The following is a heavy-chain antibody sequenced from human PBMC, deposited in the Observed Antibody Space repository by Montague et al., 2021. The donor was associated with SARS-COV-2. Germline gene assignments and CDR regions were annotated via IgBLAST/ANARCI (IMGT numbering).Heavy chain of an antibody. Sequence: TLSLTCTVSGGSISSGSYYWSWIRQPAGKGLEWIGRFYTSGSTNYNPSLKSRVTISLDTSKNQFSLKLSSVTAADTAVYYRARGRLYFDSSGYYFDYWGQGALVSVSS. CDR2: FYTSGST. V-gene: IGHV4-61*02. D-gene: IGHD3-22*01. CDR3: ARGRLYFDSSGYYFDY. CDR1: GGSISSGSYY. J-gene: IGHJ4*02.